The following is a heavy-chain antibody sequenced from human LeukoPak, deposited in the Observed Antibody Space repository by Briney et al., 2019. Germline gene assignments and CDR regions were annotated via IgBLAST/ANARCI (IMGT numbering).Heavy chain of an antibody. Sequence: RGESLKISCKGSGYSFTSYWIGWVRQMPGKGLEWTGIIYPGDSDTRYSPSFQGQVTISADKSISTAYLQWSSLKASDTAMYYCARLIWFGELWGPFDYWGQGTLVTVSS. J-gene: IGHJ4*02. V-gene: IGHV5-51*01. D-gene: IGHD3-10*01. CDR1: GYSFTSYW. CDR3: ARLIWFGELWGPFDY. CDR2: IYPGDSDT.